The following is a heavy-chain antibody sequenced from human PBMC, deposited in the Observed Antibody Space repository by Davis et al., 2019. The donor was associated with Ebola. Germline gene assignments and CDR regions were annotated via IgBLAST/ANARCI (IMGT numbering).Heavy chain of an antibody. CDR1: GGSVSSGSYY. CDR3: SRVDSSGYYYDY. D-gene: IGHD3-22*01. CDR2: INYSGST. V-gene: IGHV4-61*01. Sequence: PSETLSLTCTVSGGSVSSGSYYWSWIRQPPGKGLEWIGYINYSGSTNYNPSLKSRVTISVDTSKNQFSLKLSSVTAADTAVYYCSRVDSSGYYYDYWGQGTLVTVSS. J-gene: IGHJ4*02.